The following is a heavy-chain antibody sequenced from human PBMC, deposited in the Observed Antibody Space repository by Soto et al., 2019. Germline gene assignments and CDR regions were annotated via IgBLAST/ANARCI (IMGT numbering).Heavy chain of an antibody. CDR1: GGSISSGGYY. J-gene: IGHJ1*01. V-gene: IGHV4-31*03. CDR2: IYYSGST. Sequence: SETLSLTCTVSGGSISSGGYYWSWIRQHPGKGLEWIGYIYYSGSTYYNPSLKSRVTISVDTSKNQFSLELSSVTAADTAVYYCARGSDVVCSGGSCYSEYFQHWGQGTLVTVSS. D-gene: IGHD2-15*01. CDR3: ARGSDVVCSGGSCYSEYFQH.